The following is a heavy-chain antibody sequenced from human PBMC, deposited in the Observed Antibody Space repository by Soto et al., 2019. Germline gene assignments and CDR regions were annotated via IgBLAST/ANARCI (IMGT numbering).Heavy chain of an antibody. J-gene: IGHJ5*02. D-gene: IGHD6-13*01. CDR2: ISSNSAYI. CDR1: GFTFLSFT. CDR3: TRDASRDSSARGWFDP. V-gene: IGHV3-21*01. Sequence: PWGSLRLSCAASGFTFLSFTINFFRQSPFKGLEWVSTISSNSAYIYYTDALRGRFTISRDNAKNSLHLQMNSLRAEDTAVYYCTRDASRDSSARGWFDPWGPGTLVTVSS.